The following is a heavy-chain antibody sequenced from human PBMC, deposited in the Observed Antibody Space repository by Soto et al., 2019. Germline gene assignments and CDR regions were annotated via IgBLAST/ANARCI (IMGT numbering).Heavy chain of an antibody. CDR3: ARGSKITMVRGVIIKKYNWFDP. V-gene: IGHV1-24*01. D-gene: IGHD3-10*01. CDR1: GYTLTELS. CDR2: YDPEDGET. Sequence: ASVKVSCKVSGYTLTELSMHWVRQAPGKGLEWMGSYDPEDGETIYAQKLQGRVTMTRNTSISTAYMELSSLRSEDTAVYYCARGSKITMVRGVIIKKYNWFDPWGQGTLVTVSS. J-gene: IGHJ5*02.